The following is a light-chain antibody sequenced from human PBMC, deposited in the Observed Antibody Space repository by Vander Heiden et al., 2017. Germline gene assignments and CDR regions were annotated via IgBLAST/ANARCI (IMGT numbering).Light chain of an antibody. CDR1: SSDVGGYKD. CDR2: EVS. CDR3: FSHKTVTDRV. Sequence: QSALTQPASVSGSPGQSITISCTGTSSDVGGYKDVSWYQQHPGKAPKLIIFEVSNRPSGVSHRFSGSKSGDTASLTISGLQAEDEADYFCFSHKTVTDRVFGRGTKLTVL. V-gene: IGLV2-14*01. J-gene: IGLJ3*02.